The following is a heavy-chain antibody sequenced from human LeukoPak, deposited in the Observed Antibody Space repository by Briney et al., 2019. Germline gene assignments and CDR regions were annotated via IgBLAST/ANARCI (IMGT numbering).Heavy chain of an antibody. D-gene: IGHD5-18*01. Sequence: SETLSLTCTVSGGSISSYYWSWIRQPPGKGLEWIVYIYYSGSTNYNPSLKSRVTISVDTSKNQFSLKLSSVTAADTAVYYCACTDTAMVTGAFDIWGQGTMVTVSS. V-gene: IGHV4-59*01. CDR3: ACTDTAMVTGAFDI. CDR1: GGSISSYY. CDR2: IYYSGST. J-gene: IGHJ3*02.